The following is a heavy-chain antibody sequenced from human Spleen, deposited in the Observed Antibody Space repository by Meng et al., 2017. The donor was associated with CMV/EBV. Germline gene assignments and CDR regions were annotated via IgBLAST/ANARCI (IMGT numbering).Heavy chain of an antibody. J-gene: IGHJ4*02. Sequence: YTFTAYHLDWVRQAPGQGLEWMGWINPNHGATNPAQRYQDRVTMTRDTSISTVYLEVSGLTFDDTAVYYCARVGYDVVATIGFQLDYWGQGTLVTVSS. CDR3: ARVGYDVVATIGFQLDY. CDR2: INPNHGAT. CDR1: YTFTAYH. D-gene: IGHD5-24*01. V-gene: IGHV1-2*02.